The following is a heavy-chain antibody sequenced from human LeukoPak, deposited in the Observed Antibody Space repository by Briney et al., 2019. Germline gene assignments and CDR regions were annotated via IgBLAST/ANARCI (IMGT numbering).Heavy chain of an antibody. CDR3: AKDLAFKEQWLN. CDR1: GYTFTSYG. J-gene: IGHJ4*02. CDR2: ISAYNGNT. Sequence: ASVKVSCKASGYTFTSYGISWVRQAPGQGLEWMGWISAYNGNTNYAQKLQGRVTMTTDTSTSTAYMELRSLRSDDTAVYYCAKDLAFKEQWLNWGQGTLVTVSS. V-gene: IGHV1-18*01. D-gene: IGHD6-19*01.